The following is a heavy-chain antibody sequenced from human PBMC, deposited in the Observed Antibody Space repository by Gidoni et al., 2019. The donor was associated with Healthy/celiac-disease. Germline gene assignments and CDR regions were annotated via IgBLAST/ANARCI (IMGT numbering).Heavy chain of an antibody. D-gene: IGHD2-2*01. CDR3: ARDLRREIVVVPAAIHYGMDV. Sequence: QVQLVQSGADVKKPGSSVKVSCKASGCTFSSYTLSSVRQAPGKGLEWMGRINPILGIANDAQKFQGRVTITADKSTSTAYMGLSSLRSEDTAVYYCARDLRREIVVVPAAIHYGMDVWGQGTTVTVSS. CDR1: GCTFSSYT. J-gene: IGHJ6*02. V-gene: IGHV1-69*08. CDR2: INPILGIA.